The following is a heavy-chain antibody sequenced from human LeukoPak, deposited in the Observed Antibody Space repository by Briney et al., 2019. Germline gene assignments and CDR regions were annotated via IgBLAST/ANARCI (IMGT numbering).Heavy chain of an antibody. J-gene: IGHJ6*04. CDR1: GFTFSSYS. CDR2: ISSSSTTI. Sequence: GGSLRLSCAASGFTFSSYSMMWVRQAPGKGLEWVSYISSSSTTIYYADSVKGRFTISRDNAKNSLYLQMNSLRAEDTAVYYCAGLGITMIGGVWGKGTTVTISS. CDR3: AGLGITMIGGV. V-gene: IGHV3-48*04. D-gene: IGHD3-10*02.